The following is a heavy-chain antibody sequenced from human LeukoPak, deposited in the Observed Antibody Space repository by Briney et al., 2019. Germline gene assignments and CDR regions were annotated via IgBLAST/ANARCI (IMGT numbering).Heavy chain of an antibody. J-gene: IGHJ5*02. Sequence: PGGSLRLSCAASGFTVSSNYMSWVRQAPGKGLEWVSVIYSGGSTYYADSVKGRFTISRDNSKNTLYLQMNSLRAEDTAVYYCARTNYDFWSGHGVRFDPWGQGTLVTVSS. CDR1: GFTVSSNY. CDR2: IYSGGST. D-gene: IGHD3-3*01. CDR3: ARTNYDFWSGHGVRFDP. V-gene: IGHV3-53*01.